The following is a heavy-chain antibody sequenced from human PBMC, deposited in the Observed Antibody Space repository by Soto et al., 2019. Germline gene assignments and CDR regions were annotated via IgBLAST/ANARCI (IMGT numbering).Heavy chain of an antibody. Sequence: QVQLVQSGAEVKKPGSSGKVSCKASGDTFSSHAFGWVRQAPGQGLEWMGGIIPFFGTANYAQKFQGRVAITADESTTTAYMELSSLRSEDTAVYYCARGVEEMATTTAVWSFDIWGRGTLFTVSS. D-gene: IGHD1-1*01. CDR1: GDTFSSHA. V-gene: IGHV1-69*01. J-gene: IGHJ2*01. CDR2: IIPFFGTA. CDR3: ARGVEEMATTTAVWSFDI.